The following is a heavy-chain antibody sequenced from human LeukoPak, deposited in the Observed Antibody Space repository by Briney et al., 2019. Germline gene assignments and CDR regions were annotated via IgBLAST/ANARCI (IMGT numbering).Heavy chain of an antibody. J-gene: IGHJ4*02. Sequence: SVKVSCKASGGTFSTYAISWVRQAPGQGLEWMGGIIPLLGTANYAQKFQGRLTIAADEFTGTAYMELSSLRSEDTAVFYCASNTNYYENTGHYVFDSWGQGTLVTVSS. D-gene: IGHD3-22*01. CDR1: GGTFSTYA. V-gene: IGHV1-69*01. CDR2: IIPLLGTA. CDR3: ASNTNYYENTGHYVFDS.